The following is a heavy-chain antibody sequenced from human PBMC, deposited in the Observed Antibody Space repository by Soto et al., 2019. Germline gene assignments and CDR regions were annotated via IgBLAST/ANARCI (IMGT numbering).Heavy chain of an antibody. V-gene: IGHV1-2*04. D-gene: IGHD1-26*01. CDR1: GDSFNDYY. CDR2: INPNGGVT. J-gene: IGHJ6*03. Sequence: QVQLVQSGAEVRKPGASVTVSCRSSGDSFNDYYIHWVRQAPGQGFEWMGWINPNGGVTKYAQKFQGWVSMTRDTSIRTVYMQLSRLRSGDTAVYYCARESGGATAILDYYYFYMDVWCTGTTVTVSS. CDR3: ARESGGATAILDYYYFYMDV.